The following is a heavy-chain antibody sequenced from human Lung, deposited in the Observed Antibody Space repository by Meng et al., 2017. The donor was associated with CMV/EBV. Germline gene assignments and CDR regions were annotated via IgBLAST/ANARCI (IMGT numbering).Heavy chain of an antibody. CDR3: ARGYCSSTSCYTWMDY. V-gene: IGHV1-2*02. CDR2: INPNSGGT. CDR1: GYTFSGYF. Sequence: SVKASCXASGYTFSGYFMYWVRQAPGQGLEWMGWINPNSGGTNYAQKFQGRVTMTRDTSISTAYMELSRLRSDDTAVYYCARGYCSSTSCYTWMDYWGQGTLVTVSS. J-gene: IGHJ4*02. D-gene: IGHD2-2*02.